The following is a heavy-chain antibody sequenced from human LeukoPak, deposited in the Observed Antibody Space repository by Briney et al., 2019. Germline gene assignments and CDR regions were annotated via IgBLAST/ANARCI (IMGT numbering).Heavy chain of an antibody. CDR3: ARMYTDGWYEY. Sequence: SETLSLTCSVSGDSVNNSLYFWAWIRQPPGKGLKWVGSIHYTGATYYSPSLKSRVTISIDTSKNQFSLRLTSLTAADTAVYYCARMYTDGWYEYWGQGILVTVSS. CDR2: IHYTGAT. CDR1: GDSVNNSLYF. V-gene: IGHV4-39*01. J-gene: IGHJ4*02. D-gene: IGHD6-19*01.